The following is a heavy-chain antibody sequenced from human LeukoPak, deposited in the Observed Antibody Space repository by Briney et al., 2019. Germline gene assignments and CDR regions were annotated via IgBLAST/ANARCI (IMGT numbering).Heavy chain of an antibody. CDR2: IYYTGST. J-gene: IGHJ4*02. V-gene: IGHV4-59*08. CDR1: GGSLSSYN. CDR3: AGLEVGSGGYYFHDF. Sequence: PSETLSLTCTVSGGSLSSYNWSWIRQPPGKGLEWIGYIYYTGSTNYNPSLKSRVTISLDTSKNQFSLSLSSVTAADTAVYYCAGLEVGSGGYYFHDFWGQGTLVTVSS. D-gene: IGHD1-26*01.